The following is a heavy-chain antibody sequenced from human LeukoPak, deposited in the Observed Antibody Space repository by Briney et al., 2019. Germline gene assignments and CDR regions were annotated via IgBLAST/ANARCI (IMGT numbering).Heavy chain of an antibody. V-gene: IGHV6-1*01. CDR2: TFYRSKWYY. J-gene: IGHJ4*02. D-gene: IGHD2-8*02. CDR1: GDSVSNNNAA. Sequence: SQTLSLTCAISGDSVSNNNAAWNWIRRSPSRGLEWLGRTFYRSKWYYDYAVSAKSRITINSDTSKNQFSLQLAYVTPEDTAVYYCAREGRRITGGTLSLDYWGQGTLVTVSS. CDR3: AREGRRITGGTLSLDY.